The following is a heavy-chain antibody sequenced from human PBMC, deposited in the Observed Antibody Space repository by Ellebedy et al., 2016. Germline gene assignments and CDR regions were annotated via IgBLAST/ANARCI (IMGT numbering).Heavy chain of an antibody. Sequence: KVSCXGSGYSFTSAWITWVRQTPEKGLEWMGRIDPSDSYTNYSPSFQGHVTMSADKSISTAYLQWSSLKASDTAMYYCARHISGIAVAGYDAFDMWGQGTMVTVSS. D-gene: IGHD6-19*01. J-gene: IGHJ3*02. CDR1: GYSFTSAW. CDR2: IDPSDSYT. V-gene: IGHV5-10-1*01. CDR3: ARHISGIAVAGYDAFDM.